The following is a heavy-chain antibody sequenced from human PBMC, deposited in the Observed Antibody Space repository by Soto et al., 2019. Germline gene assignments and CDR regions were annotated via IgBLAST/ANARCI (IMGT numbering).Heavy chain of an antibody. V-gene: IGHV6-1*01. CDR2: TYYRSKWKN. J-gene: IGHJ4*02. D-gene: IGHD6-13*01. CDR1: GDSVASNRAT. CDR3: VRGVDSSFDY. Sequence: PSQTLSLTCVISGDSVASNRATWNRVRQSPSRGLEWLGRTYYRSKWKNDYALSVNSRITINPDTSKNQLSLQLSSVTPDDTAIYYCVRGVDSSFDYWGQGTLVTVSS.